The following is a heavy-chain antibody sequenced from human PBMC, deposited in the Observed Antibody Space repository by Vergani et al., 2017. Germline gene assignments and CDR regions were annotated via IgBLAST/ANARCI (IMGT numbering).Heavy chain of an antibody. D-gene: IGHD3-22*01. J-gene: IGHJ2*01. CDR1: GFTFSSYA. CDR3: AKEYDSSGYYRDWYFDL. CDR2: ISGSGGST. Sequence: EVQLLESGGGLVQPGVSLRLSCAASGFTFSSYAMSWVRQAPGEGLEWVSAISGSGGSTYYADSVKGRFTISRDNYKNTLYLQMNSLRAEDTAVYYCAKEYDSSGYYRDWYFDLWGRGTLVTVSS. V-gene: IGHV3-23*01.